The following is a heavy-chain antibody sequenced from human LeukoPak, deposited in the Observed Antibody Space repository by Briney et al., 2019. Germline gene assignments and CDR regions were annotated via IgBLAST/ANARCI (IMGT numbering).Heavy chain of an antibody. V-gene: IGHV3-23*01. D-gene: IGHD5-24*01. CDR3: AKDQLSTIRGYFDY. CDR2: ISGGGDFT. J-gene: IGHJ4*02. CDR1: GSTFTSYA. Sequence: GGSLRLSCAASGSTFTSYAMSWVRQAPGKGLEWVSAISGGGDFTYYADSVKGRFTISRDNSKNTLYLQMNSLRAEDTAVYYCAKDQLSTIRGYFDYGGQGTLVSV.